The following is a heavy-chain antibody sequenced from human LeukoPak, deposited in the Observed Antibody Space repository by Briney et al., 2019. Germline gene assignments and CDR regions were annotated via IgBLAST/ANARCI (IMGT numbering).Heavy chain of an antibody. CDR2: IYYNGNT. CDR3: AGVEINDYSRY. Sequence: SETLSLTCIVSGGSINSNTYYWGWIRQSPGKGLEWIGSIYYNGNTYYNPSLKSRVTLSIDTSKNQFSLKLSAVTAADSALYYCAGVEINDYSRYWGQGIPVIVSS. V-gene: IGHV4-39*07. J-gene: IGHJ4*02. CDR1: GGSINSNTYY. D-gene: IGHD4-11*01.